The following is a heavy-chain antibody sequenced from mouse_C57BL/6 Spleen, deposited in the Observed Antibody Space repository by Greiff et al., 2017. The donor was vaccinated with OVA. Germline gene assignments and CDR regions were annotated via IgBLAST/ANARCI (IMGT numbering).Heavy chain of an antibody. D-gene: IGHD4-1*01. CDR1: GFTFSDYG. J-gene: IGHJ1*03. Sequence: EVKLMESGGGLVKPGGSPKLSCAASGFTFSDYGMHWVRQAPEKGLEWVAYISSGSSTIYYADTVKGRFTISRDNAKNTLFLQMTSLRSEDTAMYYCAITGTSLYWYFDVWGTGTTVTVSS. CDR3: AITGTSLYWYFDV. CDR2: ISSGSSTI. V-gene: IGHV5-17*01.